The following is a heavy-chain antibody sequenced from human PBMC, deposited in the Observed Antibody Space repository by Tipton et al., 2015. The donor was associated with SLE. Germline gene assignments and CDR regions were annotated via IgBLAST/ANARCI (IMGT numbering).Heavy chain of an antibody. Sequence: LRLSCTVSGGSINSYYWSWIRQRPGKGLEWIGYIYYFGSTNYNPSLKSRVTISVDTSKNQFSLKLSSVTAADTAVYYCAAAGTGHYFDYWGQGTRVTVSS. CDR3: AAAGTGHYFDY. D-gene: IGHD6-13*01. V-gene: IGHV4-59*01. CDR1: GGSINSYY. CDR2: IYYFGST. J-gene: IGHJ4*02.